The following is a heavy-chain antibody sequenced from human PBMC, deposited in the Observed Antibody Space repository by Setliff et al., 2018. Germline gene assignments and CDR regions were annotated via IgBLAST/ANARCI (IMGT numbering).Heavy chain of an antibody. CDR1: GGSFSGYY. J-gene: IGHJ4*02. D-gene: IGHD6-13*01. CDR2: INHSGST. Sequence: LETLSLTCAVYGGSFSGYYWSWIRQPPGKGLEWIGEINHSGSTNYNPSLKSRVTISVDTSKNQFSLKLSSVTAADTAVYYCARGRIAAALYYFDYWGQGTLVTVSS. CDR3: ARGRIAAALYYFDY. V-gene: IGHV4-34*01.